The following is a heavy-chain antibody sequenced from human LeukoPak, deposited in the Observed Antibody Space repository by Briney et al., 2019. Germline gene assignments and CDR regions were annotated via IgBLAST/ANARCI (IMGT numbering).Heavy chain of an antibody. J-gene: IGHJ6*03. CDR2: ISCDGNNK. D-gene: IGHD3-3*01. Sequence: GGSLRLSCAASGFTFSSYTMHWVRQAPGKGLEWVAFISCDGNNKYYADSVKGRFTISRDNSKNTLYLQMNSLRAEDTAVYYCARGRNVYYDFPDYYYYMDVWGKGTTVTVSS. V-gene: IGHV3-30-3*01. CDR1: GFTFSSYT. CDR3: ARGRNVYYDFPDYYYYMDV.